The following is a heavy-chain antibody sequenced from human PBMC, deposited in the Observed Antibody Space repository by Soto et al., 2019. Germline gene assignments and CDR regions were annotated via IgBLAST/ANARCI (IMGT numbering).Heavy chain of an antibody. V-gene: IGHV1-69*06. D-gene: IGHD5-12*01. CDR3: AREGWGLRTPSYGMDV. J-gene: IGHJ6*02. CDR2: IIPSFGTA. CDR1: EGTFSSYT. Sequence: SLHVSCQPSEGTFSSYTISWVRQAPGQGLEWMGGIIPSFGTANYAQKFQGSVTITADKATSTAYMELSSLRTEDTAVYYCAREGWGLRTPSYGMDVWGQGTTVTV.